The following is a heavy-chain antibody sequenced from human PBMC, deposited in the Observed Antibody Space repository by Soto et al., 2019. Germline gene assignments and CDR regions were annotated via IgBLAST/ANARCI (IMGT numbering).Heavy chain of an antibody. CDR2: INHSGST. CDR1: GGSFSGYY. Sequence: SETLSLTCAVYGGSFSGYYWSWIRQPPGKGLEWIGEINHSGSTNYNPSLKSRVTISVDTSRNQFSLKLSSVTAADTAVYYCARGPKPAASYYFDYWGQGTLVTVSS. V-gene: IGHV4-34*01. J-gene: IGHJ4*02. CDR3: ARGPKPAASYYFDY. D-gene: IGHD2-2*01.